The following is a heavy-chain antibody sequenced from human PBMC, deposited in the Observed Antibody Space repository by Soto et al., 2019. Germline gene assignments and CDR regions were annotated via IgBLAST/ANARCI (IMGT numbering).Heavy chain of an antibody. D-gene: IGHD7-27*01. CDR2: ISGSGGST. V-gene: IGHV3-23*01. CDR3: AKDLLANWGFRSAFDI. J-gene: IGHJ3*02. CDR1: GFTFSSYA. Sequence: GGSLRLSCAASGFTFSSYAMSWVRQAPGKGLEWVSAISGSGGSTYYADSVKGRFTISRDNSKNTLYLQMNSLRAEDTAVYYCAKDLLANWGFRSAFDIWGQGTMVTVSS.